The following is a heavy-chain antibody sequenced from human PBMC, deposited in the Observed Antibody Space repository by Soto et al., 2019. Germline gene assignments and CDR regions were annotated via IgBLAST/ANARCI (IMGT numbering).Heavy chain of an antibody. D-gene: IGHD7-27*01. CDR3: AVCLLGSPNYYYGMDV. CDR1: GFTFSSYG. V-gene: IGHV3-33*01. J-gene: IGHJ6*02. Sequence: PGGSLRLSCAASGFTFSSYGMHWVRQAPGKGLEWVAVIWYDGSNKYYADSVKGRFTISRDNSKNTLYLQMNSLRAEDTAVYYCAVCLLGSPNYYYGMDVWGQGTTVTVSS. CDR2: IWYDGSNK.